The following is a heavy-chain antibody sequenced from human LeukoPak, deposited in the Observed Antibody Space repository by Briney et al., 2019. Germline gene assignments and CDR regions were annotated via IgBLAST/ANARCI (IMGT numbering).Heavy chain of an antibody. D-gene: IGHD3-10*01. CDR3: ARVGPRLLWFGELYY. V-gene: IGHV3-30-3*01. CDR1: GFTFSSYA. CDR2: ISYDGSNK. J-gene: IGHJ4*02. Sequence: PGRSLRLSCAASGFTFSSYAMHWVRQAPGKGLEWVAVISYDGSNKYYADSVKGRFTISRDNSKNTLYLQMNSLRAEDTAVYYCARVGPRLLWFGELYYWGQGTLVTVSS.